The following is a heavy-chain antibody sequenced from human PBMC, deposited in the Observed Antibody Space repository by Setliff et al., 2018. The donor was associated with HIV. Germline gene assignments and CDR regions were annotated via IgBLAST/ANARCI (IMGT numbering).Heavy chain of an antibody. Sequence: GGSLRLSCAASGFTFSTFPMHWLRQAPGKELEWVAVISSDGNDKYNADSVNGRFTISRDNARNSLYLQMSSLRAEDTAVYYCARDSGSTWYASSRSDYWGQGTLVTVSS. D-gene: IGHD6-13*01. J-gene: IGHJ4*02. CDR3: ARDSGSTWYASSRSDY. CDR2: ISSDGNDK. V-gene: IGHV3-30*04. CDR1: GFTFSTFP.